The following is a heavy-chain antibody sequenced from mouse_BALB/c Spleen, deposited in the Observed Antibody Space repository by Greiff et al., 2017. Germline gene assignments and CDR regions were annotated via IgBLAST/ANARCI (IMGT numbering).Heavy chain of an antibody. CDR3: ARYLGRAWFAY. V-gene: IGHV3-2*02. J-gene: IGHJ3*01. D-gene: IGHD4-1*01. CDR1: GYSITSDYA. Sequence: EVKLVESGPGLVKPSQSLSLTCTVTGYSITSDYAWNWIRQFPGNKLEWMGYISYSGSTSYNPSLKSRISITRDTSKNQFFLQLNSVTTEDTATYYCARYLGRAWFAYWGQGTLVTVSA. CDR2: ISYSGST.